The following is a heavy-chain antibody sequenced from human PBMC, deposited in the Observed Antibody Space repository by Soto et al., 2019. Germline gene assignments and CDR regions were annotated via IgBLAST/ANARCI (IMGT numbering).Heavy chain of an antibody. V-gene: IGHV1-18*01. CDR2: ISAYNGNT. J-gene: IGHJ5*02. D-gene: IGHD2-15*01. CDR3: ARGVNVVVAAPSYWFDP. Sequence: ASVKVSCKASGYTFTSYGISWVRQAPGQGLEWMGWISAYNGNTNYAQKLQGRVTMTTDTSTSTAYMELRSLRSDDTAVYYCARGVNVVVAAPSYWFDPWGRGTLVTAPQ. CDR1: GYTFTSYG.